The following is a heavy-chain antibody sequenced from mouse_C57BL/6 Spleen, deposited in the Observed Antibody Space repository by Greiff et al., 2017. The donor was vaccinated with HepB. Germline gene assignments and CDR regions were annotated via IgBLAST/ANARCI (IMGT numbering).Heavy chain of an antibody. J-gene: IGHJ3*01. CDR3: ARRRNYGFAY. Sequence: DVMLVESGGGLVKPGGSLKLSCAASGFTFSDYGMHWVRQAPEKGLEWVAYISSGSSTIYYADTVKGRFTISRDNAKNTLFLQMTSLRSEDTAMYYCARRRNYGFAYWGQGTLVTVSA. CDR2: ISSGSSTI. CDR1: GFTFSDYG. D-gene: IGHD2-1*01. V-gene: IGHV5-17*01.